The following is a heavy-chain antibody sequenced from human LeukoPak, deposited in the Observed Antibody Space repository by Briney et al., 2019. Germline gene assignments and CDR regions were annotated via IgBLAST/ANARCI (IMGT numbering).Heavy chain of an antibody. Sequence: PSETLSLTCTVSGGSISSYYWSWIRQPPGKGLEWIGYIYYSGSTNYNPSLKSRVTISVDTSKNQFSLKLSSVTAADTAVYYCARGASATVTPGNYWGQGTLVTVSS. CDR2: IYYSGST. CDR1: GGSISSYY. J-gene: IGHJ4*02. V-gene: IGHV4-59*01. D-gene: IGHD4-17*01. CDR3: ARGASATVTPGNY.